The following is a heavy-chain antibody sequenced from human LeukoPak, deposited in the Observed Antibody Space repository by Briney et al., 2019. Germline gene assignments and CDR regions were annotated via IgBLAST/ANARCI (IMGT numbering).Heavy chain of an antibody. CDR3: ATSWTSSWYWDY. Sequence: ASVKVSCKVSGYTLTELFMHWGRQAAGKGLGGMGGFDPEDGETIYAQKFQGRVTMTEDTSTDTAYMELSSLRSEDTAVYYCATSWTSSWYWDYWGQGTLVTVSS. CDR1: GYTLTELF. J-gene: IGHJ4*02. D-gene: IGHD6-13*01. CDR2: FDPEDGET. V-gene: IGHV1-24*01.